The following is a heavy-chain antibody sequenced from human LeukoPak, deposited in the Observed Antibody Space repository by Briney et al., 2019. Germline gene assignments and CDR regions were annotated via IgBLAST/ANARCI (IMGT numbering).Heavy chain of an antibody. J-gene: IGHJ4*02. D-gene: IGHD3-10*01. V-gene: IGHV4-34*01. CDR1: GGSISSYY. CDR3: ARRSVRGVIRY. CDR2: INHSGST. Sequence: PSGTLSLTCTVSGGSISSYYWSWIRQPPGKGLEWIGEINHSGSTNYNPSLKSRVTISVDTSKNQFSLKLSSVTAADTAVYYCARRSVRGVIRYWGQGTLVTVSS.